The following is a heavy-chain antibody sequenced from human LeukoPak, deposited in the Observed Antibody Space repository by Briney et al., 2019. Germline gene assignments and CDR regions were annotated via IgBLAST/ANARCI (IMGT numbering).Heavy chain of an antibody. CDR3: AREQDTYYYDSSGHDAFDI. CDR2: ISSSSSYI. J-gene: IGHJ3*02. Sequence: PGGSLRLSCAASGFTFSSYSMNWVRQAPGQGLEWVSSISSSSSYIYYADSVKGRFTISRDNAKNSLYLQMNSLRAEDTAVYYCAREQDTYYYDSSGHDAFDIWGQGTMVTVSS. V-gene: IGHV3-21*01. D-gene: IGHD3-22*01. CDR1: GFTFSSYS.